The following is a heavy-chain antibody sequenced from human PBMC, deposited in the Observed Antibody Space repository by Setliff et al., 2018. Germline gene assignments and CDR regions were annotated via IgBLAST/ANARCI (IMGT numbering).Heavy chain of an antibody. J-gene: IGHJ4*02. CDR1: GYSFTDYW. V-gene: IGHV5-51*01. CDR2: IYPSNSNI. Sequence: PGESLKISCKASGYSFTDYWIAWVRQMPGKGLEWMGIIYPSNSNIKYSPSFEAQITFSVDKSITTAYLQWSSLKASDTAIYYCARHRVGNSGYAIPILDFWGQGARVTVPQ. CDR3: ARHRVGNSGYAIPILDF. D-gene: IGHD5-12*01.